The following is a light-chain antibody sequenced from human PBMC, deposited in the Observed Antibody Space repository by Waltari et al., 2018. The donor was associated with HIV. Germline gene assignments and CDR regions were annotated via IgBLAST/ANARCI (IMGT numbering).Light chain of an antibody. CDR1: ALPKQY. Sequence: SYELTQPPSVSVSPGQTARITCSGAALPKQYDDWYQKKPGQAPVLVIYKDSERPSWIPERFSGSSSGTTVTLTISGVQAEDEADYYCQSADSSGTYRGVFGGGTKLTVL. J-gene: IGLJ2*01. V-gene: IGLV3-25*03. CDR2: KDS. CDR3: QSADSSGTYRGV.